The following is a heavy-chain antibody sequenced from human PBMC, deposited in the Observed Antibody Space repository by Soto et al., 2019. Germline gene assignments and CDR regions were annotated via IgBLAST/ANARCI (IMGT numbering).Heavy chain of an antibody. CDR1: GGTFSSYA. CDR3: ARSQGSSTSLEIYYYYYYGMDV. J-gene: IGHJ6*02. V-gene: IGHV1-69*01. CDR2: IIPISGTA. Sequence: QVQLVQSGAEVKKPGSSVKVSCKASGGTFSSYAISWVRQAPGQGLEWMGGIIPISGTANYGQKFQGRVTITADESTSTVYMELSSLRSDDTAVYFCARSQGSSTSLEIYYYYYYGMDVWGQGTTVTVSS. D-gene: IGHD2-2*01.